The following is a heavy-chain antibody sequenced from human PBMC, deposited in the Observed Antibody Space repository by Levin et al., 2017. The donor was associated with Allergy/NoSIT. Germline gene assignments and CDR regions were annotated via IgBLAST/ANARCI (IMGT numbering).Heavy chain of an antibody. V-gene: IGHV3-11*01. J-gene: IGHJ6*02. CDR2: ISSSGSTI. D-gene: IGHD6-13*01. CDR1: GFTFSDYY. CDR3: AGASSWGPPGYYGMDV. Sequence: GESLKISCAASGFTFSDYYMSWIRQAPGKGLEWVSYISSSGSTIYYADSVKGRFTISRDNAKNSLYLQMNSLRAEDTAVYYCAGASSWGPPGYYGMDVWGQGTTVTVSS.